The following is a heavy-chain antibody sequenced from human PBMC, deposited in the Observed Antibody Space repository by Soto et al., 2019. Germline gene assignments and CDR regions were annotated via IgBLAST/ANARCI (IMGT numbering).Heavy chain of an antibody. CDR3: AKEGCSGGSCYEEDAFDI. D-gene: IGHD2-15*01. V-gene: IGHV3-23*01. J-gene: IGHJ3*02. Sequence: EVQLLESGGGLVQPGGSLRLSCAASGFTFSSYAMSWVRQAPGKGLEWVSAISGSGGGTYYADSVKGRFTISRDNSKNTLYLQMNSLRAEDTAVYYCAKEGCSGGSCYEEDAFDIWGQGTMVTVSS. CDR1: GFTFSSYA. CDR2: ISGSGGGT.